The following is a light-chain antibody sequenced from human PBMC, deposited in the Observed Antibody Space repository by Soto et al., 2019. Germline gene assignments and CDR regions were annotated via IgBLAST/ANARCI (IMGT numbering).Light chain of an antibody. Sequence: DIQMTQSPSTLSASVGDRVTITCRASQSISSWLAWYQQKSGKAPKLLIYKASSLESGVPSRFSGSESGTVFTLTISSLQPDDFATYYCQQYSSYLWSVGQGTKVDIK. CDR2: KAS. CDR3: QQYSSYLWS. J-gene: IGKJ1*01. V-gene: IGKV1-5*03. CDR1: QSISSW.